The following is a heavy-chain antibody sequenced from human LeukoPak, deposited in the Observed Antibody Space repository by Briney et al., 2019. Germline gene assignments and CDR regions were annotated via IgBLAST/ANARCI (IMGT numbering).Heavy chain of an antibody. CDR1: GFTFSSYA. D-gene: IGHD5-12*01. CDR2: IPYDGSNK. V-gene: IGHV3-30*04. J-gene: IGHJ4*02. Sequence: GRSLRLSCAASGFTFSSYAMHWVRQAPGKGLEWVAVIPYDGSNKYYADSVKGRFTISRDNSKNTLYLQMNSLRAEDTAVYYCARDPVPGGYEFHYFDYWGQGTLVTVSS. CDR3: ARDPVPGGYEFHYFDY.